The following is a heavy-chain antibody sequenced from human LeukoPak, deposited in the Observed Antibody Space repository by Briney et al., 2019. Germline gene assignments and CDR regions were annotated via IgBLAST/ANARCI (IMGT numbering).Heavy chain of an antibody. J-gene: IGHJ4*02. V-gene: IGHV3-23*01. Sequence: GGSLRLSCAASGFTFSSYAMSWVRQAPGKGLEWVSVISGSGGSTYYADSVKGRFTISRDNSKNTLYLQMNSLRAEDTAVYYCAKDMRFDWTPYYFDYWGQGTLVTVSS. D-gene: IGHD3-9*01. CDR2: ISGSGGST. CDR3: AKDMRFDWTPYYFDY. CDR1: GFTFSSYA.